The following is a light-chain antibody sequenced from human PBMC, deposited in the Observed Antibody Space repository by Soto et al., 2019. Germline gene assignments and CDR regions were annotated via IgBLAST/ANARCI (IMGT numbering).Light chain of an antibody. CDR3: QSYDTSLSGSNV. J-gene: IGLJ7*01. V-gene: IGLV1-40*01. CDR1: SSNIGAGYD. CDR2: GNN. Sequence: QSVLTQPPSVSGAPGQRVTISCTGSSSNIGAGYDVHWYQQLPGAAPKLLIYGNNNRPSGVPDRFSGSKSGASASLGITGLQAEDEADYYCQSYDTSLSGSNVFGTGTQLTVL.